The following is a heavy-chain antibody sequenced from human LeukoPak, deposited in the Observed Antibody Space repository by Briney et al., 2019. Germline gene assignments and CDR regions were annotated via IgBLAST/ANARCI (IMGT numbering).Heavy chain of an antibody. V-gene: IGHV1-2*06. Sequence: ASVKVSCKASGYTFTGYYMHLVRQAPGQGLEWMGRINPNSGGTNYAQKFQGRVTMTRDTSISTAYMELSRLRSDDTAVYYCARGGRYCSSTSCYLRYWFGPCGQGTLVTVSS. CDR1: GYTFTGYY. J-gene: IGHJ5*02. CDR2: INPNSGGT. CDR3: ARGGRYCSSTSCYLRYWFGP. D-gene: IGHD2-2*01.